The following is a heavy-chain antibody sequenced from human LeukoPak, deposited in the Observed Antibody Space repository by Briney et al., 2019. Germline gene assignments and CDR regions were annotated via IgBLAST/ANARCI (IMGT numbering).Heavy chain of an antibody. D-gene: IGHD1-26*01. Sequence: GGSLRLSCAASGFTFRDYYMSWIRQAPGKGLEWISYISSSGSTIYYADSVKGRFTISRDNAKNSLYLQMNSLRAEDTAVYYCAREIVGGPFPRYFQHWGQGTLVTVSS. J-gene: IGHJ1*01. CDR3: AREIVGGPFPRYFQH. V-gene: IGHV3-11*04. CDR2: ISSSGSTI. CDR1: GFTFRDYY.